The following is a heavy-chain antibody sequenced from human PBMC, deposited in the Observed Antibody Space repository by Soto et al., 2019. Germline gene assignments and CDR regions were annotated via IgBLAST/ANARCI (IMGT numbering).Heavy chain of an antibody. V-gene: IGHV4-39*01. Sequence: SETLSLTCTVSGGSISSSSYYWGWIRQPPGKGLEWIGSIYYSGSTYYNPSLKSRVTISVDTSKNQFSLKLSSVTAADTAVYYCARRGIRGVIIGDNWFDPWGQGTLVTVSS. CDR2: IYYSGST. J-gene: IGHJ5*02. D-gene: IGHD3-10*01. CDR1: GGSISSSSYY. CDR3: ARRGIRGVIIGDNWFDP.